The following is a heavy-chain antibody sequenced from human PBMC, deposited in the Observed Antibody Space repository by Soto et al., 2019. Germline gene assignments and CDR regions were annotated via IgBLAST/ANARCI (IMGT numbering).Heavy chain of an antibody. CDR1: GGSISSYY. Sequence: QVQLQESGPGLVKPSETLSLTCTVSGGSISSYYWSWIRQPPGKGLEWIGDIYSSGSTNYTPSLKSRVTISVYTSKNQSSLRLSSVTAADTAVYYCARHPAVTGTAAYFAYWGQGNLVTVSS. V-gene: IGHV4-59*08. J-gene: IGHJ4*02. CDR2: IYSSGST. D-gene: IGHD6-19*01. CDR3: ARHPAVTGTAAYFAY.